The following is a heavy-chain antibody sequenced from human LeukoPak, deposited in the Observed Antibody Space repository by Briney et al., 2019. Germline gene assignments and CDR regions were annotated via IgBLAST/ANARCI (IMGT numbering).Heavy chain of an antibody. D-gene: IGHD1-26*01. CDR1: GFTFSSYA. CDR3: GLWDYYYYGMDV. CDR2: INSDGSST. J-gene: IGHJ6*02. Sequence: PGGSLRLSCAASGFTFSSYAMHWVRQAPGKGLVWVSRINSDGSSTSYADSVKGRFTISRDNAKNTLYLQMNSLRAEDTAVYYCGLWDYYYYGMDVWGQGTTVTVSS. V-gene: IGHV3-74*01.